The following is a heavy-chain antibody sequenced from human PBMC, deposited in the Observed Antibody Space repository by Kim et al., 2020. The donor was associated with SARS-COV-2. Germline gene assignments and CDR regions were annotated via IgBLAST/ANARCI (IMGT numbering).Heavy chain of an antibody. Sequence: GGSLRLSCAASGFTFSSYSMNWVRQAPGKGLEWVSSISSSSSYIYYADSVKGRFTISRDNAKNSLYLQMNSLRAEDTAVYYCARDMYSWSGSYYSWGYFDYWGQGTLVTVSS. CDR2: ISSSSSYI. CDR1: GFTFSSYS. V-gene: IGHV3-21*01. J-gene: IGHJ4*02. CDR3: ARDMYSWSGSYYSWGYFDY. D-gene: IGHD3-10*01.